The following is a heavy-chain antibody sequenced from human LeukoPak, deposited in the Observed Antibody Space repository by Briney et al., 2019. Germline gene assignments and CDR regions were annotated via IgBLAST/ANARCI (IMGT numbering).Heavy chain of an antibody. Sequence: SETLSLTCNVSGGSISSYYWSWIRQPPGKGLEWIGYIYYSGSTNYNPSLKSRVTISVDTSKNQFSLKLSSVTAADTAVYYCARLSIVGYENRVFDYWGQGTLVTVSS. V-gene: IGHV4-59*08. CDR2: IYYSGST. D-gene: IGHD5-18*01. CDR1: GGSISSYY. J-gene: IGHJ4*02. CDR3: ARLSIVGYENRVFDY.